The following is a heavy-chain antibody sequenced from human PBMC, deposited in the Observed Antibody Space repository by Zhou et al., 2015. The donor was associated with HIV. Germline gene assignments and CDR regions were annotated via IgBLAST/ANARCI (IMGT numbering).Heavy chain of an antibody. CDR2: IIPVFGTA. CDR3: ARDDSSGYYQPY. D-gene: IGHD3-22*01. V-gene: IGHV1-69*06. Sequence: QVQLVQSGAEVKKPGSSVKVSCKASGGTFGTYGLTWVRQAPGQGLEWMGGIIPVFGTAKYAQKFQGRVSITADRSTNIAYMELSSLRSEDTAVYYCARDDSSGYYQPYWGQGTLVTVSS. J-gene: IGHJ4*02. CDR1: GGTFGTYG.